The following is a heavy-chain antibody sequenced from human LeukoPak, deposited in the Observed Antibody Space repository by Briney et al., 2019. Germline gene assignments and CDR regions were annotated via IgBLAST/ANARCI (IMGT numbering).Heavy chain of an antibody. J-gene: IGHJ4*02. CDR3: ARGSRVTPIDY. D-gene: IGHD2-21*02. CDR1: GGSISSGDYY. CDR2: INRSGST. V-gene: IGHV4-39*07. Sequence: SETLSLTCTVSGGSISSGDYYWSWIRQPPGKGLEWIGEINRSGSTNYNPSLKSRVTISVDTSKNQFSLKLSSVTAADTAVYYCARGSRVTPIDYWGQGTLVTVSS.